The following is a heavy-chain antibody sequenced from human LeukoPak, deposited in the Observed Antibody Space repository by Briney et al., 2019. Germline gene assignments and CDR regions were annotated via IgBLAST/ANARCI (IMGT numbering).Heavy chain of an antibody. CDR3: ARDPLSSSSFDL. CDR1: GFTFSSYS. CDR2: ISSRSATI. V-gene: IGHV3-48*01. Sequence: GGSLRLPCAASGFTFSSYSMNWVRQAPGKGLEWVSYISSRSATIYYADSVKGRFTISRDNAKNSLYLQMNSLRAEDTVVYYCARDPLSSSSFDLWGQGTLVTVSS. D-gene: IGHD6-13*01. J-gene: IGHJ4*02.